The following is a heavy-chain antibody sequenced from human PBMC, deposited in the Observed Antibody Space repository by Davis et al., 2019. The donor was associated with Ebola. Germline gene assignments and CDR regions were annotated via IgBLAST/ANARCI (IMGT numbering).Heavy chain of an antibody. Sequence: MPSETLSLTCTVSGGSISSSSYYWGWIRQPPGKGLEWIGSIYYSGSTYYNPSLKSRVTISVDTSKNQFSLKLSSVTAADTAVYYCARDPFGHYGMDVWGQGTTVTVSS. J-gene: IGHJ6*02. CDR2: IYYSGST. CDR1: GGSISSSSYY. CDR3: ARDPFGHYGMDV. V-gene: IGHV4-39*01. D-gene: IGHD3-16*01.